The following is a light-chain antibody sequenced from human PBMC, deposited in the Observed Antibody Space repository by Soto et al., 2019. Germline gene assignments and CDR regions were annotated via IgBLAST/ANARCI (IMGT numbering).Light chain of an antibody. J-gene: IGKJ1*01. V-gene: IGKV1-5*01. Sequence: DIHMTQSPSTLSASVVDRVTITCRAGQSISSWLAWYPQKPGIAPKLLIYEASALERRVPARFSGRGSGTEFTLTISSLQPDDLATYYCQQYNSYSRTFGQGTKVDIK. CDR1: QSISSW. CDR2: EAS. CDR3: QQYNSYSRT.